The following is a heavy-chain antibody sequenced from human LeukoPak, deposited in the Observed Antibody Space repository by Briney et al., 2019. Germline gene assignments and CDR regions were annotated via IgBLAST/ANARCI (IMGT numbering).Heavy chain of an antibody. D-gene: IGHD3-3*01. CDR1: GFTFSSYA. V-gene: IGHV3-23*01. CDR3: AKCQAGWLSYPFGAFDI. Sequence: GRSLRLSCAAAGFTFSSYAMHWVSEAPGKGLEWVSAISGSGGSTYYADSVKGRVTISRDNSKNTLYLQMNSLRAEDTAVYYCAKCQAGWLSYPFGAFDIWGQGTMVTVSS. J-gene: IGHJ3*02. CDR2: ISGSGGST.